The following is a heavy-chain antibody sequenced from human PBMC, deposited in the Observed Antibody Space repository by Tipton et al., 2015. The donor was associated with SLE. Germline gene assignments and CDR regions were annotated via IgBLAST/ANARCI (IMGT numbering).Heavy chain of an antibody. CDR2: IYYTGST. Sequence: TLSLTCTVSGGSINSGGFSWSWIRQHPGKGLEWIGYIYYTGSTFYNPSLNSRLTISVDTSKNQFSRKLSSVTAADTAVYYCARGLRGVMTGDWFDPWGQETLVTVSS. V-gene: IGHV4-31*03. CDR1: GGSINSGGFS. CDR3: ARGLRGVMTGDWFDP. D-gene: IGHD3-16*01. J-gene: IGHJ5*02.